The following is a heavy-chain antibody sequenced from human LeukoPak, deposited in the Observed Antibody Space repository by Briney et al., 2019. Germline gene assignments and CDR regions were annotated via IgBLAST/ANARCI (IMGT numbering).Heavy chain of an antibody. J-gene: IGHJ3*02. CDR3: ARDRRDDYGDSGRDDAFDI. CDR2: ISSGSTYI. V-gene: IGHV3-21*01. Sequence: PGGSLRLSCAPSGFTLSTYSMNWVRQAPGKGLEWVSSISSGSTYIFYAYSVKGRLTISRDNAKNSLYLQINSLKAEDTDVYYCARDRRDDYGDSGRDDAFDIWGQGTMVTVSS. D-gene: IGHD4-17*01. CDR1: GFTLSTYS.